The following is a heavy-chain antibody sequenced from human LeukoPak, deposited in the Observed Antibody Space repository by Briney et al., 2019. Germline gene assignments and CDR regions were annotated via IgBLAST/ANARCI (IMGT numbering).Heavy chain of an antibody. CDR3: ARDLYSSDYGFDY. J-gene: IGHJ4*02. D-gene: IGHD4-17*01. CDR2: INSDGSST. V-gene: IGHV3-74*01. CDR1: GFTFSSYW. Sequence: GGSLRLSCAASGFTFSSYWMHWVRHAPGKGLVWVSRINSDGSSTSYADSVKGRYTISRDNAKNTLYLQMNSLRAEDTAVYYCARDLYSSDYGFDYWGQGTLVTVSS.